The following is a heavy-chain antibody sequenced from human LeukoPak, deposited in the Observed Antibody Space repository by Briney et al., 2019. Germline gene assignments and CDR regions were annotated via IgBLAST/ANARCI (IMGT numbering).Heavy chain of an antibody. CDR3: AARYCSSTSCYSADY. CDR2: INHSGNT. J-gene: IGHJ4*02. D-gene: IGHD2-2*02. CDR1: GGSFSGYY. V-gene: IGHV4-34*01. Sequence: SETLSLTCAVYGGSFSGYYWSWISQPPGKGLEWIGEINHSGNTNYNPSLKSRVTISVDTSKNQFSLKLSSVTAADTAVYYCAARYCSSTSCYSADYWGQGTLVTVSS.